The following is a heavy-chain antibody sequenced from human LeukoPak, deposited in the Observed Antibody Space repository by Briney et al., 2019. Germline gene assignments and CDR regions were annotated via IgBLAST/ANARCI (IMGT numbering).Heavy chain of an antibody. CDR2: FYSGGST. D-gene: IGHD5-18*01. CDR3: ARENIGYPDAFDI. J-gene: IGHJ3*02. Sequence: PGGSLRLSCAASGFTVSSNYMSWVRQAPGKGLEWVSVFYSGGSTYYAVSVKGRFTISRDNSKNTLYLQMNSLRAEDTAVYYCARENIGYPDAFDIWGQGTMVTVSS. V-gene: IGHV3-66*01. CDR1: GFTVSSNY.